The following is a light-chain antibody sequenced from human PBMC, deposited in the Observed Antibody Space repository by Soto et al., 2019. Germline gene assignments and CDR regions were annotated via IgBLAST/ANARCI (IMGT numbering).Light chain of an antibody. J-gene: IGKJ3*01. CDR1: QGISNY. CDR2: AAS. Sequence: DIQMTQSPSSLSASVGDRVTITCRASQGISNYLAWYQQKRGKVPKLLIYAASTLQSGVPSLFSGRGSGTDFTLAISSLQPEDVATYYCQKYNSAPSFTFGPGTKVDIK. V-gene: IGKV1-27*01. CDR3: QKYNSAPSFT.